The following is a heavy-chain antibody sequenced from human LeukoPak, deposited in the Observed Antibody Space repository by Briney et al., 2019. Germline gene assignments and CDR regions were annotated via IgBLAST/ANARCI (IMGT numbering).Heavy chain of an antibody. J-gene: IGHJ4*02. CDR2: IYYSGST. D-gene: IGHD1-26*01. V-gene: IGHV4-59*01. CDR1: GGSINDYY. CDR3: ARNSEVGATEY. Sequence: PSETLSLTCTVSGGSINDYYWSWIRQPPGKGLEWIGYIYYSGSTNYNPSLKSRVTISVDTSKNQFSLKLSSVTAADTAVYYCARNSEVGATEYWGQGTLVTVSS.